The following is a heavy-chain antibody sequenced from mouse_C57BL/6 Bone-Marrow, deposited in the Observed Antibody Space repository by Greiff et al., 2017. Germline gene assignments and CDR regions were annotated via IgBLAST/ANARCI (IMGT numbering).Heavy chain of an antibody. CDR1: GYTFTDYN. CDR3: ARRAYYGSSYAWFAY. CDR2: INPNNGGT. D-gene: IGHD1-1*01. V-gene: IGHV1-22*01. J-gene: IGHJ3*01. Sequence: EVQLQQSGPELVKPGASVKMSCKASGYTFTDYNIHWVKQSHGKSLEWIGYINPNNGGTSYNQKFKGKATLTVNKSSSTAYMELRSLTSEDSAVYYCARRAYYGSSYAWFAYWGQGTLVTVSA.